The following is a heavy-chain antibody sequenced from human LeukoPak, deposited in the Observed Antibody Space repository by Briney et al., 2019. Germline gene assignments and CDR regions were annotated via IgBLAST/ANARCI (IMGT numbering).Heavy chain of an antibody. Sequence: PSETLSLTCAVYGGSFSGYYWSWIRQPPGKGLEWIGEINHSGSTNYNPSLKSRVTISVDTSKNQFSLKLSSVTAADTAVYYCARLPSYDILTGYPLSPYYFDYWGQGTLVTVSS. D-gene: IGHD3-9*01. J-gene: IGHJ4*02. CDR2: INHSGST. CDR1: GGSFSGYY. V-gene: IGHV4-34*01. CDR3: ARLPSYDILTGYPLSPYYFDY.